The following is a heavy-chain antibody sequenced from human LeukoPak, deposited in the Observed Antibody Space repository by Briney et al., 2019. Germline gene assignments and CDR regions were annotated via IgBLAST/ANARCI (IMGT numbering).Heavy chain of an antibody. Sequence: GGSLRLSCAASGFTFSTYNMNWVRQAPGKALEWVAVIWYDGSNKYYADSVKGRFTISRDNSKNTLYLQMNSLRVEDTAVYYCAREIGGYCSGGTCYSPYNYGMDVWGQGTTVTVSS. V-gene: IGHV3-33*08. J-gene: IGHJ6*02. CDR1: GFTFSTYN. D-gene: IGHD2-15*01. CDR3: AREIGGYCSGGTCYSPYNYGMDV. CDR2: IWYDGSNK.